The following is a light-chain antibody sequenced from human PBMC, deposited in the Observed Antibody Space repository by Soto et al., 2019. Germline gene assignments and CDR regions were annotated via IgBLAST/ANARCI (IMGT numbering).Light chain of an antibody. J-gene: IGKJ4*01. CDR2: SAS. V-gene: IGKV1-12*01. CDR3: QQASSFPLT. CDR1: QPISSW. Sequence: IQMTQSPSSVSASVGDRVTITCRASQPISSWLASYQQKPGQPPNLLIYSASTLRSGVPSRFSGSESGTLFTLTITNLQPEDFATYYCQQASSFPLTFGGGTKVEV.